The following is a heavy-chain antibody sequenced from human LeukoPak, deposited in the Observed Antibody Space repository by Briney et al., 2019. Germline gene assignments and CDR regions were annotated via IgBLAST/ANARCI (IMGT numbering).Heavy chain of an antibody. V-gene: IGHV1-2*02. D-gene: IGHD4-17*01. Sequence: ASVKVSCKASGYTFTAYYMHWVRQAPGQGLEWMGWINPHSGGTNYAQKFQGRVTMTRDTSISTAYMELSRLRSDDTAVYYCARVWVNDYGEYNWFDPWGQGTLVTVSS. CDR3: ARVWVNDYGEYNWFDP. CDR2: INPHSGGT. CDR1: GYTFTAYY. J-gene: IGHJ5*02.